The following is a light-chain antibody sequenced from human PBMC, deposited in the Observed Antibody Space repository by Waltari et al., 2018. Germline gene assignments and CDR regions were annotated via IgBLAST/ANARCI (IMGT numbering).Light chain of an antibody. V-gene: IGKV4-1*01. CDR2: WAS. J-gene: IGKJ4*02. CDR1: QNIYNGSNNKNY. Sequence: DIVMTQSPDSLAVSLGERATLTCKSSQNIYNGSNNKNYLAWYQQKPGHPPRLLIYWASIRESGGPDRFSGSGSGTDFTLTISGVEAGDEADYYCQAWDRINYGVFGGGTK. CDR3: QAWDRINYGV.